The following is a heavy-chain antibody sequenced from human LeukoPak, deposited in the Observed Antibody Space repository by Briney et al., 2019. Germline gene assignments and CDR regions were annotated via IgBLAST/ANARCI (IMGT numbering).Heavy chain of an antibody. Sequence: PGGSLRLSCAASGFTFTSHSMNWVRQAPGKGLEWVSSIGSRSTSIYYADSVKGRFTISRDNAKNSLYLQMNSLRAEDTAVYYCARESSESFDIWGQGTVDTVSS. V-gene: IGHV3-21*01. J-gene: IGHJ3*02. CDR2: IGSRSTSI. CDR1: GFTFTSHS. D-gene: IGHD6-25*01. CDR3: ARESSESFDI.